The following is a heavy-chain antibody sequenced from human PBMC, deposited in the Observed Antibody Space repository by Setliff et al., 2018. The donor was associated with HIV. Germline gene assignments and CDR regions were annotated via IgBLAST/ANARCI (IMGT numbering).Heavy chain of an antibody. CDR1: GGSFSGYY. CDR3: ARGVPLLPPNF. J-gene: IGHJ4*02. CDR2: INHDRTT. V-gene: IGHV4-34*01. Sequence: PSETLSLTCAVYGGSFSGYYWSWIRQPPGKGLEWIGEINHDRTTNYNPSLKSRVTISVDASKNQFSLRLSSVTAADTAVYYCARGVPLLPPNFWGQGTLVTVSS. D-gene: IGHD2-15*01.